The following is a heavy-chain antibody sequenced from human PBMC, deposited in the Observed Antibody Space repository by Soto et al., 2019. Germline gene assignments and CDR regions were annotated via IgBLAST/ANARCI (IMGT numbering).Heavy chain of an antibody. CDR3: ARDSFGPHI. D-gene: IGHD3-10*01. V-gene: IGHV3-11*01. Sequence: GGSLRLSCAASGFTLSDAYRSLIRQAPGQGLEWVSYMSGSGDNINYADSVRGRFTISRDNAKNSLYLQMNGLRPDDTAVYYCARDSFGPHIWGQGTMVTVSS. J-gene: IGHJ3*02. CDR1: GFTLSDAY. CDR2: MSGSGDNI.